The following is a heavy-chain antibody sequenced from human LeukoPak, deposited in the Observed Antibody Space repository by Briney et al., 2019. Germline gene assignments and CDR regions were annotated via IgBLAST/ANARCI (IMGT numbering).Heavy chain of an antibody. CDR2: IYTSGST. V-gene: IGHV4-61*02. CDR3: ARDKSRTYGSADAFDI. D-gene: IGHD3-10*01. CDR1: GGSISSSSYY. J-gene: IGHJ3*02. Sequence: SETLSLTCTVSGGSISSSSYYWNWIRQPAGKGLEWIGRIYTSGSTNYNPSLKSRVTMSVDTSKNQFSLKLSSVTAADTAVYYCARDKSRTYGSADAFDIWGQGTMVTVSS.